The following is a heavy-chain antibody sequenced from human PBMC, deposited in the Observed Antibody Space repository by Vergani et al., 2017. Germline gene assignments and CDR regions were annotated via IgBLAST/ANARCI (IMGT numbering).Heavy chain of an antibody. CDR1: GYTFTSYA. V-gene: IGHV1-3*01. J-gene: IGHJ4*02. CDR3: AREKRYSSRYYYFDY. D-gene: IGHD6-13*01. CDR2: INAGNGNT. Sequence: QVQLVQSGAEVKKPGASVKVSCKASGYTFTSYAMHWVRQAPGQRLEWMGWINAGNGNTKYSQKFQGRVTMTTDTSTSTAYMELRSLRSDDTAVYYCAREKRYSSRYYYFDYWGQGTLVTVSS.